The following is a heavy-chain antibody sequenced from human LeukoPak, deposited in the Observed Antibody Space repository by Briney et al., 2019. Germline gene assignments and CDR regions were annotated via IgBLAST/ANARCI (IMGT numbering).Heavy chain of an antibody. CDR1: GGSIGTSDYS. CDR3: ATMIRGIKSRNWFDP. J-gene: IGHJ5*02. D-gene: IGHD3-10*01. Sequence: SETLSLTCTVSGGSIGTSDYSWGWLRQPPGKGLEWIGSTSYSGSTSNNPSLKSRVTMSVDMSKNQFSLRLSSVTAADTAVYYCATMIRGIKSRNWFDPWGQGTLVTVSS. V-gene: IGHV4-39*01. CDR2: TSYSGST.